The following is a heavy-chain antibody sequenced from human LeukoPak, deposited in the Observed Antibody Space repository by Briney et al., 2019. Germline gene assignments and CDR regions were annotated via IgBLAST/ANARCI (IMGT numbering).Heavy chain of an antibody. CDR2: INHSGST. CDR1: GGSFSDYY. J-gene: IGHJ5*02. V-gene: IGHV4-34*01. CDR3: ARGRRTVRSNWFDP. Sequence: SETLSLTCAVNGGSFSDYYWSWIRQPPGKGLEWIGEINHSGSTNYNPSLKSRVTISVDTSKNQFSLKLSSVTAADTAVYYCARGRRTVRSNWFDPWGQGTLVTVSS. D-gene: IGHD3/OR15-3a*01.